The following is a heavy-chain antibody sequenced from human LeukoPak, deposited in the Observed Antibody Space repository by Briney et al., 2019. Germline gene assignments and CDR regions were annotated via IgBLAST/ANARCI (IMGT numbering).Heavy chain of an antibody. Sequence: ASVKVSCKASGYTFTSDYMHWVRQAPGQGLEWMGIINPSGGSTSYAQKFQGRVTMTRDTSTSTVYMELSSLRSEDTAVYYCAVTGSGTVTTWGIFDYWGQGTLVTVSS. CDR1: GYTFTSDY. J-gene: IGHJ4*02. V-gene: IGHV1-46*01. CDR3: AVTGSGTVTTWGIFDY. D-gene: IGHD4-17*01. CDR2: INPSGGST.